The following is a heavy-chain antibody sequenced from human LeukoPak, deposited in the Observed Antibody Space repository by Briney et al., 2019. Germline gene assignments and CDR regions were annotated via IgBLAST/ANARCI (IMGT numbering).Heavy chain of an antibody. V-gene: IGHV1-2*02. CDR3: ASLLYYYGSGSSDY. D-gene: IGHD3-10*01. J-gene: IGHJ4*02. CDR2: INPNSGGT. CDR1: GYTFTGYY. Sequence: ASVKVSCKASGYTFTGYYMHWVRQAPGQGLEWMGWINPNSGGTNYAQKFQGRVTMTRDTSISTAYMELSRLRSDDTAVYYCASLLYYYGSGSSDYWGQGTLVTVSS.